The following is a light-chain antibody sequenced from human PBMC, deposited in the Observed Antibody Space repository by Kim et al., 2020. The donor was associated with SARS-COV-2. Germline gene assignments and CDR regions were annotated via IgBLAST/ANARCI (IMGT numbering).Light chain of an antibody. Sequence: QSALTQPASVSGSPGQSITISCTGTSSDVGGYNYVSWYQQHPGKAPKLTIYDVSNRPSGVSNRFSGSKSGNTASLTISGLQAEDEADYYCSSYTSSSIVVFGGGTQLTVL. CDR1: SSDVGGYNY. CDR3: SSYTSSSIVV. V-gene: IGLV2-14*03. CDR2: DVS. J-gene: IGLJ2*01.